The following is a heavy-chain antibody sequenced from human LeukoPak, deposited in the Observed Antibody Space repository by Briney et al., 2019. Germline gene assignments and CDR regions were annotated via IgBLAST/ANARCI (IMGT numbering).Heavy chain of an antibody. CDR2: INPSGGST. Sequence: ASVKVSCKASGYTFTSYYMHWVRQAPGQGLEWMGIINPSGGSTSYAQKFQGRVTMTRDMSTSTVYMELSSLRSEDTAVYYCAREGYYGIYNPSWFDPWGQGTLVTVSS. D-gene: IGHD3-10*01. CDR3: AREGYYGIYNPSWFDP. J-gene: IGHJ5*02. CDR1: GYTFTSYY. V-gene: IGHV1-46*01.